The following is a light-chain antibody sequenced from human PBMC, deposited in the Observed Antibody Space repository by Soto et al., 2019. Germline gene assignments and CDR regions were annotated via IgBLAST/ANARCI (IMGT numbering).Light chain of an antibody. V-gene: IGKV3D-20*02. CDR3: QQRSSWPLT. CDR1: QSVSSSY. J-gene: IGKJ1*01. Sequence: EIVLTQSPGTLSLSPGERATLSCRASQSVSSSYLAWYQQKPGQAPRLLIYGASSRATGIPDRFSGSGSGTDFTLTISSLEPEDFAVYFCQQRSSWPLTFGQGTKVDI. CDR2: GAS.